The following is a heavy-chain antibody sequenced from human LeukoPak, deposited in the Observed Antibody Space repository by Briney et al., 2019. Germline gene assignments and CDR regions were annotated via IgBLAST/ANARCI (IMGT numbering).Heavy chain of an antibody. V-gene: IGHV4-34*01. J-gene: IGHJ4*02. CDR3: ARGGPSGDPLDY. CDR2: INHSGST. D-gene: IGHD4-17*01. Sequence: SETLSLTCAVYGGSFCGYYWSWIRQPPGKGLEWIGEINHSGSTNYNPSLKSRVTISVDTSKNQFSLKLSSVTAADTAVYYCARGGPSGDPLDYWGQGTLVTVSS. CDR1: GGSFCGYY.